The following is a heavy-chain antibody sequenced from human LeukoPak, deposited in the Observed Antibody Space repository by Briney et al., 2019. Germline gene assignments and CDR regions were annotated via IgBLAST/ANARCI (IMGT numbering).Heavy chain of an antibody. CDR3: TRGEIDGPDFDQ. CDR1: GYTLTELS. D-gene: IGHD5-24*01. J-gene: IGHJ4*02. CDR2: FDPEDGET. V-gene: IGHV1-24*01. Sequence: ASVKVSCKVSGYTLTELSMHWVRQAPGKGLEWMGGFDPEDGETIYAQKFQGRVTMTEDTSTDTAYMEVSGLRSDDTAVYFCTRGEIDGPDFDQWGQGTLVTVSS.